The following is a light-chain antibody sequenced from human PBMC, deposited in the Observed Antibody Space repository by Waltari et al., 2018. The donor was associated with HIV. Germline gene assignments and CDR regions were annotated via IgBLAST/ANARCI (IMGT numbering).Light chain of an antibody. CDR2: DDS. CDR3: QVWGGSSDHLGVV. CDR1: KFGSKR. J-gene: IGLJ2*01. Sequence: SYVLTQPPSVSVDPGQPARITCGGDKFGSKRVLWYQQKPGQAPVLVIYDDSDRPSGIPERFSGSNSGNTATLTISRVEAGDEADYYCQVWGGSSDHLGVVFGGGTKLTVL. V-gene: IGLV3-21*02.